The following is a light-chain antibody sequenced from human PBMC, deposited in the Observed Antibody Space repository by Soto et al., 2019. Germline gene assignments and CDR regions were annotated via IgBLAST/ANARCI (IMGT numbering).Light chain of an antibody. J-gene: IGKJ1*01. CDR3: QQYGGSPRT. V-gene: IGKV3-20*01. Sequence: EIVLTQSPGTLSLSPGERATLSCRASESVSSNYLAWYQQKPGQAPRLLIYGASTRATGVPDRFSGSGSATDFTLRISRLEPEDFAVYYCQQYGGSPRTFGQGTKVEIK. CDR1: ESVSSNY. CDR2: GAS.